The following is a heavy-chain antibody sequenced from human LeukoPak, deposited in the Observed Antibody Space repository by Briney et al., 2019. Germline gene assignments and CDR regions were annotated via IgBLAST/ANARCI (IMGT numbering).Heavy chain of an antibody. CDR2: IRYDGSNK. D-gene: IGHD3-22*01. J-gene: IGHJ4*02. V-gene: IGHV3-30*02. CDR3: AKYYRENSGASPLDY. CDR1: GFSFSSYG. Sequence: GGSLRLSCVASGFSFSSYGMHWVRPAPGKGLEWVAFIRYDGSNKYYADSVKGRFTISRDNSKNTLYLQMNSLRVEDTALYYCAKYYRENSGASPLDYWGQGTRVTVSS.